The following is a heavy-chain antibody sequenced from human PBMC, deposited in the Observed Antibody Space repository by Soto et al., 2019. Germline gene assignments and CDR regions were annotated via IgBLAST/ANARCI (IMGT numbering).Heavy chain of an antibody. CDR2: ISGSGGSP. V-gene: IGHV3-23*01. D-gene: IGHD2-8*01. Sequence: PGGSLRLCWGASGFSFGTYASSWIRRAPGKGLEWVSAISGSGGSPSYADSVQGRFTISRDNPKKTLYLQMNSLRAEDTAVYYCAKARCTTSNCYVPDYWGQGTLVTVS. CDR3: AKARCTTSNCYVPDY. J-gene: IGHJ4*02. CDR1: GFSFGTYA.